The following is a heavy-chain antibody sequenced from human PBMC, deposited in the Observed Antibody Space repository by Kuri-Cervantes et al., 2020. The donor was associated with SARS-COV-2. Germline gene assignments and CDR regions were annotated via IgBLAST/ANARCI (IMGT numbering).Heavy chain of an antibody. CDR2: IKSKTDGGTT. CDR1: GFTVSSNY. D-gene: IGHD3-22*01. J-gene: IGHJ4*02. Sequence: GGSLRLSCAASGFTVSSNYMSWVRQAPGKGLEWVGRIKSKTDGGTTDYAAPVKGRFTISRDDSKNTLSLQMNSLKTEDTAVYYCTTDSFYYYDRSGYRTYYFDYWGQGTLVTVSS. V-gene: IGHV3-15*01. CDR3: TTDSFYYYDRSGYRTYYFDY.